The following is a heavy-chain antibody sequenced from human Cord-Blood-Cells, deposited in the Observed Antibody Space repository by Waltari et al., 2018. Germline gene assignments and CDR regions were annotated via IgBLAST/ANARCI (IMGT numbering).Heavy chain of an antibody. V-gene: IGHV1-69*01. CDR2: IIPIFGTA. CDR1: GGTFSSYA. Sequence: QVQLVQSGAEVKKPGSSVKVSCKASGGTFSSYAISWVRQAPGQGLEWMGGIIPIFGTANYAQKFQGRVTITAGESTSTAYMELSSLRSEDTAEYYCATGLGSRGIAAAGDAFDIWGQGTMVTVSS. J-gene: IGHJ3*02. D-gene: IGHD6-13*01. CDR3: ATGLGSRGIAAAGDAFDI.